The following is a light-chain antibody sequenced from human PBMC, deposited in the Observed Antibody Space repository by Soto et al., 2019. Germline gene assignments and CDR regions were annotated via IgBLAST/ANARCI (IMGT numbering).Light chain of an antibody. V-gene: IGKV4-1*01. CDR1: QSVLYNSNNKNY. J-gene: IGKJ4*01. Sequence: DIVMTQSPDSLAVSLGERATINCKSSQSVLYNSNNKNYLAWYQQKPGQPPKLLIYWASTRESGVPDRFSGSGSGTDFTLTISSLEPEDFALYYCQQHINWPLTFGGGTKVEIK. CDR3: QQHINWPLT. CDR2: WAS.